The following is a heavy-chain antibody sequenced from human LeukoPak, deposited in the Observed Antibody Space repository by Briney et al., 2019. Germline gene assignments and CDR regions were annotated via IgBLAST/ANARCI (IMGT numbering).Heavy chain of an antibody. Sequence: ASVTVSCMASGYTFTSYGISWVRQAPGQGLEWMGWISAYNGNTNYAQKLQGRVTMTTDTSTSTAYMELRSLRSDDTAVYYCASQGVTGTYNWFDPWGQGTLVTVSS. CDR2: ISAYNGNT. CDR1: GYTFTSYG. J-gene: IGHJ5*02. V-gene: IGHV1-18*01. D-gene: IGHD1-7*01. CDR3: ASQGVTGTYNWFDP.